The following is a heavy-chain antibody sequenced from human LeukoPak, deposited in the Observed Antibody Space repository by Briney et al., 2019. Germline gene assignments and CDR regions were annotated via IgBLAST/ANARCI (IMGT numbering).Heavy chain of an antibody. CDR2: TDPIGGST. V-gene: IGHV1-46*01. D-gene: IGHD4-11*01. Sequence: ASVKVSCKASGYTFTNYYTHWVRQAPGQGLEWMGITDPIGGSTNYAQKFQGRVTMTRDTSTSTVYMELSSLRSEDSAVYYCARWTTTYLDYWGQGALVAVSS. J-gene: IGHJ4*02. CDR3: ARWTTTYLDY. CDR1: GYTFTNYY.